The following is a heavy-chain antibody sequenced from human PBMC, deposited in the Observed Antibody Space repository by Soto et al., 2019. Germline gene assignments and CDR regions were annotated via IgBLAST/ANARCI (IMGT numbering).Heavy chain of an antibody. CDR1: GFTFSSYS. J-gene: IGHJ6*02. CDR2: ISSSSTI. Sequence: GGSLRLSCAASGFTFSSYSMNWVRQAPGEGLEWVSYISSSSTIYYADSVKGRFTISRDNAKNSLYLQMNSLRDEDTAVYYCGRDIVVVTSGYYYGMDVWGQGTTVTVSS. CDR3: GRDIVVVTSGYYYGMDV. D-gene: IGHD3-22*01. V-gene: IGHV3-48*02.